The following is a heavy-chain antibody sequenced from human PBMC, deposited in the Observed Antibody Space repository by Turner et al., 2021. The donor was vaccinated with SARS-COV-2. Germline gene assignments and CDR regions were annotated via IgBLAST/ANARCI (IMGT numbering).Heavy chain of an antibody. J-gene: IGHJ4*02. Sequence: QVQLVQSGAEVKKPGSSVKVSCKASGGTFSSYAISWVRQAPEQGLEWMGGIIPIFGRANYAQKFEGRVTITADKSTSTAYMELSSLRSDDTAVYYCARSWRMSNSDFDYWGQGTLVTVSS. D-gene: IGHD6-13*01. CDR2: IIPIFGRA. V-gene: IGHV1-69*06. CDR1: GGTFSSYA. CDR3: ARSWRMSNSDFDY.